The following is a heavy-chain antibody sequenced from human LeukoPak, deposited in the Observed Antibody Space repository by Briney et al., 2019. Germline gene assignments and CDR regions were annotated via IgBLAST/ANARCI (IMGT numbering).Heavy chain of an antibody. CDR3: ARGSYYYYYIDV. CDR2: IYYSGST. J-gene: IGHJ6*03. Sequence: SETLSLTCTVSGGSISSSSYYWGWIRQPPGKGLEWIGSIYYSGSTYYNPSLKSRVTISVDTPKNQFSPKLSSVTAADTAVYYCARGSYYYYYIDVWGKGTTVTVSS. CDR1: GGSISSSSYY. V-gene: IGHV4-39*07.